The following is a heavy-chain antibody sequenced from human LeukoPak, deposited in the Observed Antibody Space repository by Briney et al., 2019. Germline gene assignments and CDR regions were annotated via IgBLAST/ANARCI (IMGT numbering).Heavy chain of an antibody. CDR2: ISWNSGSI. V-gene: IGHV3-9*03. J-gene: IGHJ3*02. CDR1: GVTFSSYA. CDR3: AKGQDTGAFDI. Sequence: GGSLRLSCAASGVTFSSYAMSWVRQAPGKGLEWVSGISWNSGSIGYADSVKGRFTISRDNAKNSLYLQMNSLRAEDMALYYCAKGQDTGAFDIWGQGTMVTVSS. D-gene: IGHD5-18*01.